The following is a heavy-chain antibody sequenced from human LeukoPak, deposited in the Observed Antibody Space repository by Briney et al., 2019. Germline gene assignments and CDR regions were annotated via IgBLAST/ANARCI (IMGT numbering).Heavy chain of an antibody. Sequence: GGSLRLSCTTSGFTFGDYAMNWVRQAPGKGLEWVGFIISEAYGGTTEYAASVKGRFTISRDDSKSIDYLQMNSLKTEDTGVYYCTRDTRTVWCLPHYWGQGTLVTVSS. CDR3: TRDTRTVWCLPHY. J-gene: IGHJ4*02. V-gene: IGHV3-49*04. CDR1: GFTFGDYA. D-gene: IGHD4/OR15-4a*01. CDR2: IISEAYGGTT.